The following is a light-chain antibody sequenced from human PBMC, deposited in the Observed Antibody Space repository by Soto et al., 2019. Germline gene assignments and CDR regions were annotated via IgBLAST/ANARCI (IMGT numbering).Light chain of an antibody. Sequence: EVVMTQSPATLSVPPGERATLSCRASQSLSSNLAWYQQKPGQAPRLLIYDASTRATGIPARFSGSGSRTEFTLTITSLQSEDFAVYYCQQYNNWPPLTFGGGTKVDIK. CDR1: QSLSSN. CDR3: QQYNNWPPLT. J-gene: IGKJ4*01. CDR2: DAS. V-gene: IGKV3-15*01.